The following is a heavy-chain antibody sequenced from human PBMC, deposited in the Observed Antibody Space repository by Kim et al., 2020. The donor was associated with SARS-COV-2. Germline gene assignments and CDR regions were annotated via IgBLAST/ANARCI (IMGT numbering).Heavy chain of an antibody. CDR3: ARGTGSGWYGLDY. V-gene: IGHV4-34*01. J-gene: IGHJ4*02. D-gene: IGHD6-19*01. Sequence: YNPSIKSRVTISVDTSKNQFSLKLSSVTAADTAVYYCARGTGSGWYGLDYWGQGTLVTVSS.